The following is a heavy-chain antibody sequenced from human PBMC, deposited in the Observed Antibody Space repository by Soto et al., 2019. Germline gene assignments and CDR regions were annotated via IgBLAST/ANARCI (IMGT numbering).Heavy chain of an antibody. CDR2: INPNSGGT. Sequence: QVQLVQSGAEVKKPGASVKVSCKASGYTFTGYYMHWVRQAPGQGLEWMGWINPNSGGTNYAQKFQGWVTMTRDTSISTAYMELSRLRSDDTAVYYCAREGPMVRGLVYYYYYMDVWGKGTTVTVSS. J-gene: IGHJ6*03. CDR3: AREGPMVRGLVYYYYYMDV. CDR1: GYTFTGYY. V-gene: IGHV1-2*04. D-gene: IGHD3-10*01.